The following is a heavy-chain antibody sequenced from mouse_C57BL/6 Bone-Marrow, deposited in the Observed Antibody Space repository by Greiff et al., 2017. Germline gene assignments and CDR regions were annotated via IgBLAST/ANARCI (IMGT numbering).Heavy chain of an antibody. CDR1: GFNIQDDY. CDR2: IDPENGDT. D-gene: IGHD1-1*01. J-gene: IGHJ2*01. Sequence: VQLQQSGAELVRPGASVKLSCTASGFNIQDDYMHWVKQRPEQGLEWIGWIDPENGDTEYASKFQGKATITADTSSNTAYLQLSSLTSEDTAVYYCTNPVVADFDYWGQGTTLTVSS. V-gene: IGHV14-4*01. CDR3: TNPVVADFDY.